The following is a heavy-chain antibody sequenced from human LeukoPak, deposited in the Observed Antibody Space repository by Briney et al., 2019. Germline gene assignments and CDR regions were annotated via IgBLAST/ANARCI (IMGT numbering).Heavy chain of an antibody. J-gene: IGHJ6*02. CDR3: ARDHSSGSHFYGMDV. Sequence: ASVKVSCKASGNTFISYAMNWVRQAPGQGLEWMGWINTNTGNPTYAQGFTGRFVFSLDTSVSTAYLQISSLKAEDTAVYYCARDHSSGSHFYGMDVWGQGTTVTVSS. D-gene: IGHD6-19*01. V-gene: IGHV7-4-1*02. CDR2: INTNTGNP. CDR1: GNTFISYA.